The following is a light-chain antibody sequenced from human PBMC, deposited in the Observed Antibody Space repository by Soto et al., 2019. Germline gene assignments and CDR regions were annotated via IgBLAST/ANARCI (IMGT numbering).Light chain of an antibody. Sequence: QSVLTQPASVSGSPGQPITISCTGTSSDVGAYNYVSWYQLHPGKAPKLMIYEVNNRPSGVSHRFSGSKSGNTASLTFSGLQPEEEADYYCTSYASSGAVVFGGGTKLTVL. CDR2: EVN. CDR1: SSDVGAYNY. V-gene: IGLV2-14*01. CDR3: TSYASSGAVV. J-gene: IGLJ3*02.